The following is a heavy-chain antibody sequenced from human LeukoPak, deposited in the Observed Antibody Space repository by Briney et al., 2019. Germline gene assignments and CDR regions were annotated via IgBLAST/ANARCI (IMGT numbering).Heavy chain of an antibody. J-gene: IGHJ4*02. CDR2: ISGYNGNT. CDR1: GFTFTSYG. D-gene: IGHD2-21*01. Sequence: ASVKVSCKASGFTFTSYGFSWVRQARGQGLEWMGWISGYNGNTNYAQKLQGRVTMTTDISTSTAYMELRSLRSDDTAVYYCARVVVKHQVVDYWGQGTLGTVSS. V-gene: IGHV1-18*01. CDR3: ARVVVKHQVVDY.